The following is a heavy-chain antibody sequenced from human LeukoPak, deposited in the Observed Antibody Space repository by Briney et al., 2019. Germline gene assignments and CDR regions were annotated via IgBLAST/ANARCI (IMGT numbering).Heavy chain of an antibody. J-gene: IGHJ4*02. CDR1: GFTFYDFA. D-gene: IGHD3-3*01. V-gene: IGHV3-9*01. CDR3: TRDVDFDH. Sequence: PGRSLRLSCAASGFTFYDFAMHWVRHFPGRGLEWVSGISWNSDDIEYADSVRGRFTISRDNAKNSLFLQMNSLRPDDTALYYCTRDVDFDHWGQGTLVTVSS. CDR2: ISWNSDDI.